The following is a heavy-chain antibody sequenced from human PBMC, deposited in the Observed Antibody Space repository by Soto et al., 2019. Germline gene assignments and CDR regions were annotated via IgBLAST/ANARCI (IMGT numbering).Heavy chain of an antibody. V-gene: IGHV5-51*01. D-gene: IGHD5-12*01. CDR2: IYPGDSDT. CDR3: ARLGQGAMATLTPYYYYGMDV. CDR1: GYSFTSYW. Sequence: HGESLKISCKGSGYSFTSYWIGWVRQMPGKGLEWMGIIYPGDSDTRYSPSFQGQVTISADKSISTAYLQWSSLKASDTAMYYCARLGQGAMATLTPYYYYGMDVWGQGTTVTVSS. J-gene: IGHJ6*02.